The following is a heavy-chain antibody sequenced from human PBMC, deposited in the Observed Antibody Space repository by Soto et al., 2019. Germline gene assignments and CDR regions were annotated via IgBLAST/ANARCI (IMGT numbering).Heavy chain of an antibody. D-gene: IGHD2-15*01. CDR3: AADRGYCSGGSCYYYYYMDV. J-gene: IGHJ6*03. V-gene: IGHV1-58*02. Sequence: SVKVSCKASGFTFTSSAMQWVRQARGQRLEWIGWIVVGSGNTNYAQKLQERVTITRDMSTSTAYMELSSLRSEDTAVYYCAADRGYCSGGSCYYYYYMDVWGKGTTVTVSS. CDR2: IVVGSGNT. CDR1: GFTFTSSA.